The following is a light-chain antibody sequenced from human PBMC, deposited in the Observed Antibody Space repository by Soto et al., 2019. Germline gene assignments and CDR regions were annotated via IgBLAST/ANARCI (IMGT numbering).Light chain of an antibody. Sequence: EIVMTQSPVTLSVSPGERATLSCRASQSVRSNLAWYQQKPGQAPRLLMYDASTRATGIPARFSGSGSGTEFTLTISSLQSEDFAVYYCQQRRNWPLTFGGGTKVEIK. CDR2: DAS. CDR1: QSVRSN. CDR3: QQRRNWPLT. J-gene: IGKJ4*01. V-gene: IGKV3-15*01.